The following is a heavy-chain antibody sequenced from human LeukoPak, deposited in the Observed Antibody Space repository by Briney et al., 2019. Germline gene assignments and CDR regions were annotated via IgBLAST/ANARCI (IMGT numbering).Heavy chain of an antibody. D-gene: IGHD3-16*01. CDR3: ARYDWGNYFDY. V-gene: IGHV4-59*01. J-gene: IGHJ4*02. Sequence: SETLSLTCAVSGGSISPYNWSWIRQPPAKGLQWIGYIHYSGSTNYNPSLKSRLTTSLDTSKNQFSLKLSSVTAADSAVYYCARYDWGNYFDYWGQGTLVTVSS. CDR1: GGSISPYN. CDR2: IHYSGST.